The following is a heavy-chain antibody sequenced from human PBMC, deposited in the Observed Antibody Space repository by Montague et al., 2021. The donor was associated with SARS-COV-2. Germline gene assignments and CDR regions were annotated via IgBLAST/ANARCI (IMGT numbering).Heavy chain of an antibody. J-gene: IGHJ6*02. D-gene: IGHD3-3*01. V-gene: IGHV3-48*03. CDR1: GFTFSSYE. CDR2: ISSSGSTI. Sequence: SRRLSCAASGFTFSSYEMNWVRQAPGKGLEWVSYISSSGSTIYYADSVKGRFTISRDNAKNSLYLQMNSLRAEDTAVYYCARGGTYYDFWNGYYNYYYGMDVWGQGTTVTVSS. CDR3: ARGGTYYDFWNGYYNYYYGMDV.